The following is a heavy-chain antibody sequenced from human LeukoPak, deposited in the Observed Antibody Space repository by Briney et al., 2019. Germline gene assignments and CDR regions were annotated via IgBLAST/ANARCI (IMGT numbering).Heavy chain of an antibody. CDR2: IIPIFGTA. V-gene: IGHV1-69*01. CDR3: ARGNHDFWSGYLRFDP. CDR1: GGTFSSYA. Sequence: SVKVSCKASGGTFSSYAISWVRQARGQGLEWMGGIIPIFGTANNAQKFQGRVTITADESTSTAYMELSSLRSGDTAVYYCARGNHDFWSGYLRFDPWGQGTLVTVSS. J-gene: IGHJ5*02. D-gene: IGHD3-3*01.